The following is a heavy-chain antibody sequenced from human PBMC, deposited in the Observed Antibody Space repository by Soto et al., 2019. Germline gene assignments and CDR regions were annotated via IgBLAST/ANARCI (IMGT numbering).Heavy chain of an antibody. J-gene: IGHJ6*02. CDR2: INPNSGGT. CDR3: ARDRETMATRDYYYYGMDV. Sequence: ASVKVSCKASGYTFTGYYMRWVRQAPGQGLEWMGWINPNSGGTNYAQKFQGRVTMTRDTSISTAYMELSRLRSDDTAVYYCARDRETMATRDYYYYGMDVWGQGTTVTVSS. D-gene: IGHD5-12*01. V-gene: IGHV1-2*02. CDR1: GYTFTGYY.